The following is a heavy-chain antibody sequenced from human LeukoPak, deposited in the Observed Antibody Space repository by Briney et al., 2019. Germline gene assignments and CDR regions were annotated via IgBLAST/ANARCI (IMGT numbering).Heavy chain of an antibody. V-gene: IGHV3-30*03. CDR3: ASVRSSNCGGDCYYLDY. Sequence: GGSLRLSCAASGFTFSSYGMHWVRQAPGKGLEWVAVISYDGSNKYYADSVKGRFTISRDNSKNTLYLQMNSLRAEDTAVYYCASVRSSNCGGDCYYLDYWGQGTLVTVSS. J-gene: IGHJ4*02. D-gene: IGHD2-21*02. CDR2: ISYDGSNK. CDR1: GFTFSSYG.